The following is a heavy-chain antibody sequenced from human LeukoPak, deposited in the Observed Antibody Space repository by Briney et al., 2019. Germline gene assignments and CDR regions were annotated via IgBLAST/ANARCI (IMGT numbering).Heavy chain of an antibody. V-gene: IGHV3-15*07. CDR2: FKSKTDGGTI. CDR1: GFTFNNAW. Sequence: GGSLRLSCAASGFTFNNAWMNWVRQAPGKGLEWVGRFKSKTDGGTIDYAAPVKGRFTISRDDSKNTLYLQMNSLKTEDTAVYHCTTGGYRYGDDYWGQGTLVTVSS. D-gene: IGHD5-18*01. CDR3: TTGGYRYGDDY. J-gene: IGHJ4*02.